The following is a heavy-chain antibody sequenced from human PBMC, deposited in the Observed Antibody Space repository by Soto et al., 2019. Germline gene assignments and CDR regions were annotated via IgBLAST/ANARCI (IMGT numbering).Heavy chain of an antibody. D-gene: IGHD4-17*01. CDR3: ARDSVRDYLYYYYGMDV. Sequence: GGSLRLSCAASGFTFEDFAMNWVRQAPGRGLEWVSSIGTSSSYIYYADSVKGRFTISRDNAKNSLFLQMNSLRADDTAVYYCARDSVRDYLYYYYGMDVWGQGTTVTVSS. J-gene: IGHJ6*02. CDR1: GFTFEDFA. CDR2: IGTSSSYI. V-gene: IGHV3-21*01.